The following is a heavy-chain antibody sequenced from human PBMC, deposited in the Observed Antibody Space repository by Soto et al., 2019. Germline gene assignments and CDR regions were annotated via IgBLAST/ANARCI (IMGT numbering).Heavy chain of an antibody. CDR1: GFTVTNSR. CDR2: IKEDGSEK. CDR3: ARYFAMDV. J-gene: IGHJ6*02. V-gene: IGHV3-7*03. Sequence: EVQLVESGGGLVQPGASLRLSCVASGFTVTNSRMTWVRQAPGKGLEWVASIKEDGSEKSYVVSVKGRFTISRDSAKNSLYLQMNGLRAEDTATYYCARYFAMDVWGQGTTVTVSS.